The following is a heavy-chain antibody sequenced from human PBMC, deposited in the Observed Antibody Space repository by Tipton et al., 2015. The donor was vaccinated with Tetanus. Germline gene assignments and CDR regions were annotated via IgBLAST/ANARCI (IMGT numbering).Heavy chain of an antibody. J-gene: IGHJ4*02. CDR2: IIPIFGTT. CDR3: ARGVPRRRFLQLIDY. CDR1: RGTFRNHG. V-gene: IGHV1-69*01. Sequence: QSGAEVKKPGSSVKVSCKASRGTFRNHGISWVRQAPGQGLEWMGGIIPIFGTTNYAQNFQGRVTITADESTNTAYMELSGLRSDDTAVYYCARGVPRRRFLQLIDYWGQGTLVTVSS. D-gene: IGHD1-1*01.